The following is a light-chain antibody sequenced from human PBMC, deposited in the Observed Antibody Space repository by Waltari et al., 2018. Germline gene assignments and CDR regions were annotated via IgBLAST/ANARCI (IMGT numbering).Light chain of an antibody. J-gene: IGLJ1*01. Sequence: YVLTQPPSVSVAPGKTARITCGGNNLGRTRLYWYQQKPGQAPVLVVYDDSDRPSGIPERFSGSNSGNTATLTISRVEAGDEADYYCQVWDSSSDPYVFGTGTKVTVL. CDR1: NLGRTR. V-gene: IGLV3-21*03. CDR2: DDS. CDR3: QVWDSSSDPYV.